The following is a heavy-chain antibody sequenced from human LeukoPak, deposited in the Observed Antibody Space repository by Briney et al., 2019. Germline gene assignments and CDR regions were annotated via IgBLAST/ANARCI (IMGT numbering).Heavy chain of an antibody. Sequence: GGSLRLSCVASAFTFSSYEMNWVRQAPGKGLEGISYISHSVSIILYADSVNGLFTISKDNAKRLLSRQMNSLRPEERAVYYCAKGAGKLWFGESDWGQGTLVTVYS. CDR1: AFTFSSYE. CDR2: ISHSVSII. CDR3: AKGAGKLWFGESD. V-gene: IGHV3-48*03. D-gene: IGHD3-10*01. J-gene: IGHJ4*02.